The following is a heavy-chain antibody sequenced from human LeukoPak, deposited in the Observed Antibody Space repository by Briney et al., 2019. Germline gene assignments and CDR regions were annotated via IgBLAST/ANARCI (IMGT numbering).Heavy chain of an antibody. Sequence: PGGSLRLSCAASGFTFSTYGMHWVRRAPGKGLEWVAFIRNDGSTKYYADSVKGRFTISRDNAKNSLYLQMNSLRAEDTAVYYCAREHSTAAGHYFDYWGQGTLVTVSS. CDR3: AREHSTAAGHYFDY. J-gene: IGHJ4*02. V-gene: IGHV3-30*02. D-gene: IGHD6-13*01. CDR2: IRNDGSTK. CDR1: GFTFSTYG.